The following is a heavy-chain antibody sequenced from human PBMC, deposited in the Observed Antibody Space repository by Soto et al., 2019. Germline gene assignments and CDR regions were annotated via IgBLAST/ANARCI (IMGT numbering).Heavy chain of an antibody. Sequence: QVQLVQSGAEVKKPGASVKVSCKASGYTFTSYYMHWVRQAPGQGLEWMGRINPSGVSTSYAQKFQRRLTMSRDTFTSIVYMELSTLRSEDKSVYYCARGGTTYYCDSSGYPLDYWCQGALVSVSS. CDR1: GYTFTSYY. J-gene: IGHJ4*02. V-gene: IGHV1-46*01. D-gene: IGHD3-22*01. CDR3: ARGGTTYYCDSSGYPLDY. CDR2: INPSGVST.